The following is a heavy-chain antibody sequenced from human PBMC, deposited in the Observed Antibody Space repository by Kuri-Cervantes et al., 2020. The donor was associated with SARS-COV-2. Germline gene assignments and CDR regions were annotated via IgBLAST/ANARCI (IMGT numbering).Heavy chain of an antibody. CDR2: IYPGDSDT. CDR3: ARQLTGGFDMHAFDI. CDR1: GYSFTSYW. V-gene: IGHV5-51*01. J-gene: IGHJ3*02. D-gene: IGHD7-27*01. Sequence: KVSCKGSGYSFTSYWIGWVRQMPGKGLERMGIIYPGDSDTRYSPSFQGQVTISADKSISTAYLQWSSLKASDTAMYYCARQLTGGFDMHAFDIWGQGTMVTVSS.